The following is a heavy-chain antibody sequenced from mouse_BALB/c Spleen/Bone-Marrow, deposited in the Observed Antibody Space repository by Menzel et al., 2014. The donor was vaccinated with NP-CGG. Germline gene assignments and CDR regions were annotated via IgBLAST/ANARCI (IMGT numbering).Heavy chain of an antibody. V-gene: IGHV5-17*02. CDR3: TRGGNWEDFDY. CDR1: GFTFSSFG. Sequence: EVQRVESGGGLVQPGGSRKLSCAASGFTFSSFGMHWVRQAPERGLEWVAYISSGSSTIFYAQSLKGRFTISRDNNKNNLVLQMTSLRSEDTAMYYCTRGGNWEDFDYWGQGTTLTVSS. D-gene: IGHD4-1*01. CDR2: ISSGSSTI. J-gene: IGHJ2*01.